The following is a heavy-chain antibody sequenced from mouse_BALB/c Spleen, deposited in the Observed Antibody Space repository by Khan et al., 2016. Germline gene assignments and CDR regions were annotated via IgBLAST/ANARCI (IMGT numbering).Heavy chain of an antibody. CDR2: ISYSGST. CDR3: AINWDEEDY. V-gene: IGHV3-2*02. CDR1: GYSITSDYA. J-gene: IGHJ3*01. D-gene: IGHD4-1*02. Sequence: EVQLQESGPGLVKPSQSLSLTCTVTGYSITSDYAWNWIRQFPGNKLEWMGYISYSGSTSYNPSLKSRISITREPSKNQFFLHLNSVTTEDTATYYCAINWDEEDYWGQGTLVTVSA.